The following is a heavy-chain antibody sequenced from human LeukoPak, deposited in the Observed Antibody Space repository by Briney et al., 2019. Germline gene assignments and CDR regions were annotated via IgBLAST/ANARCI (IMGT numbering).Heavy chain of an antibody. CDR3: ARRNSGGVWFGDHFDY. CDR2: IYYSGST. Sequence: SETLSLTCTVSGGSISSSSYYWGWIRQPPGKGLEWIGSIYYSGSTYYNPSLKSRVTISVDTSKNQFSLKLSSVTAADTAVYYCARRNSGGVWFGDHFDYWGQGTLVTVSS. D-gene: IGHD3-10*01. J-gene: IGHJ4*02. CDR1: GGSISSSSYY. V-gene: IGHV4-39*07.